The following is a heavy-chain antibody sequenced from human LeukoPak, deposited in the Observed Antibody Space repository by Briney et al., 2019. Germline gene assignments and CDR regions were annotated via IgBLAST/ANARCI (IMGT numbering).Heavy chain of an antibody. CDR3: ARLTRLSTSPDRYYLDY. CDR1: GDSISSYY. D-gene: IGHD6-6*01. J-gene: IGHJ4*02. V-gene: IGHV4-4*09. Sequence: SETLSLTCTVSGDSISSYYWSWIRQLPGKGLEWIGYIYTSGGTNYIPSLKGRVTISIDTSKNQFSLKLSSVTAADSAVYYCARLTRLSTSPDRYYLDYWGQGTLVTVSS. CDR2: IYTSGGT.